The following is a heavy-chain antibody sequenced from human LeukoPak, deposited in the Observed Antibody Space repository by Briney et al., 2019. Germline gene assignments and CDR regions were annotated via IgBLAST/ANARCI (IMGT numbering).Heavy chain of an antibody. D-gene: IGHD3-16*01. J-gene: IGHJ6*02. CDR3: ARLKFMKYYDDSGSGMDV. CDR1: GYTFIDFW. CDR2: IYPGDSNT. Sequence: GESLKISCKGSGYTFIDFWIGWVRQMPGKGLEWMGIIYPGDSNTRYSPSFQGQVTFSVDKSLSTAYLQWSSLQASDTAMYYCARLKFMKYYDDSGSGMDVWGQGTTVTVSS. V-gene: IGHV5-51*01.